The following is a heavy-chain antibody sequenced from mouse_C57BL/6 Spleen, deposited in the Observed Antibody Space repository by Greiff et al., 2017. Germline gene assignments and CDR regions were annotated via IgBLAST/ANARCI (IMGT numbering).Heavy chain of an antibody. J-gene: IGHJ1*03. D-gene: IGHD2-5*01. CDR2: IYPGSGNT. Sequence: QVQLQQSGAELVRPGASVKLSCKASGYTFTDYYINWVKQRPGQGLEWIARIYPGSGNTYYNEKFKGKATLTAEKSSSTAYMQLSSLTSEDSAVYFCARHYSNYEGYFDVWGTGTTVTVSS. V-gene: IGHV1-76*01. CDR1: GYTFTDYY. CDR3: ARHYSNYEGYFDV.